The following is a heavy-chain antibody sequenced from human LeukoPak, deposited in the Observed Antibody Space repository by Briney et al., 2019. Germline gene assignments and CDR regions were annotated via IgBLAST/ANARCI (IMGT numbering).Heavy chain of an antibody. CDR2: IYTSGST. V-gene: IGHV4-4*07. CDR1: GGSISSYY. D-gene: IGHD2-2*01. Sequence: SETLSLNCTVSGGSISSYYWSWIRQPAGKGLEWIRRIYTSGSTNYNPSLKSRVTMSVDTSKNQFSLKLSSVTAADTAVYYCARDYNRYCSSTSCFSDALDIWGQGTMVTVSS. J-gene: IGHJ3*02. CDR3: ARDYNRYCSSTSCFSDALDI.